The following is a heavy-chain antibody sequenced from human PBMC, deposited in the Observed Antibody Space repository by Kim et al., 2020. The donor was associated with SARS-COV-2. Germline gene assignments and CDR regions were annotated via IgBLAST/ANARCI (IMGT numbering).Heavy chain of an antibody. V-gene: IGHV4-31*03. D-gene: IGHD3-9*01. CDR2: IYYSGST. CDR3: ARDRLRYFDWLTVGPTLKYYYYGMDV. J-gene: IGHJ6*02. CDR1: GGSISSGGYY. Sequence: SETLSLTCTVSGGSISSGGYYWSWIRQHPGKGLEWIGYIYYSGSTYYNPSLKSRVTISVDTSKNQFSLKLSSVTTADTAVYYCARDRLRYFDWLTVGPTLKYYYYGMDVWGQGTTVTVSS.